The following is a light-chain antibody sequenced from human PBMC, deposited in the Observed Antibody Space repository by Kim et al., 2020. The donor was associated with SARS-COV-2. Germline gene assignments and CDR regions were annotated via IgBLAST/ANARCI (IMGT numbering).Light chain of an antibody. CDR3: QQYGRSPPWT. J-gene: IGKJ1*01. Sequence: EIVLTQSPGTLSLSPGERATLSCRASQSVSSSYLAWYQQKPGQAPMLIIYGASSRAPGIPDRFSGSGSGTDFTLTISRLEPEDFAVYYCQQYGRSPPWTFGQGTKVDIK. CDR2: GAS. V-gene: IGKV3-20*01. CDR1: QSVSSSY.